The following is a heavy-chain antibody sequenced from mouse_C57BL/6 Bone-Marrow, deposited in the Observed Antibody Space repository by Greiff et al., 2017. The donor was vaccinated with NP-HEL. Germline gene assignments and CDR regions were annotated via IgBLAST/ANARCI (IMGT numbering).Heavy chain of an antibody. Sequence: EVKLMESGGGLVQPGGSLKLSCAASGFTFSDYYMYWVRQTPEKRLEWVAYISNGGGSTYYPDTVKGGFTISRDNAKNTLYLQMSRLKSEDTAMYYCARPLWLRRGGAWFAYWGQGTLVTVSA. V-gene: IGHV5-12*01. CDR3: ARPLWLRRGGAWFAY. D-gene: IGHD2-2*01. J-gene: IGHJ3*01. CDR2: ISNGGGST. CDR1: GFTFSDYY.